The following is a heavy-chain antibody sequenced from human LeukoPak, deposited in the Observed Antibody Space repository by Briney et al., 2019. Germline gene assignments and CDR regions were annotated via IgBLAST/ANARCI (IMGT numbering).Heavy chain of an antibody. J-gene: IGHJ4*02. CDR3: ARPPDSCTSISCYSRY. Sequence: GESLKISCKGSGYTFSSYWIGWVRQMPGKGLEWMGVIYPGDSDTRYSPSFQGQVTISADKSISTAYLQWSSLKASDTAMYFCARPPDSCTSISCYSRYWGQGTLVTVSS. D-gene: IGHD2-2*01. CDR2: IYPGDSDT. CDR1: GYTFSSYW. V-gene: IGHV5-51*01.